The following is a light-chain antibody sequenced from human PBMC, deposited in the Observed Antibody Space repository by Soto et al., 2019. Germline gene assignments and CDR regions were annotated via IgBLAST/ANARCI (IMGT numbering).Light chain of an antibody. CDR3: SSFTSASTRI. CDR1: SSDIGAFNF. Sequence: QSALPQPASVSGSPGQSISIPCTGTSSDIGAFNFVSWYQQHPGKAPKVLIYGVTNRPSGVDYRFSGSKSGNTASLIISGLRPEDEADYYCSSFTSASTRIFGTGTKVTVL. V-gene: IGLV2-14*03. J-gene: IGLJ1*01. CDR2: GVT.